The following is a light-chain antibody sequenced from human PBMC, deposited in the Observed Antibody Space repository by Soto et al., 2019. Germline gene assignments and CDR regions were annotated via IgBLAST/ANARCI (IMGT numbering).Light chain of an antibody. CDR2: LGS. CDR3: MQGLQART. V-gene: IGKV2-28*01. Sequence: EIVLSQSPPSLSVTPGEAASISCRSSLSLLHSDGFNYLDWFLQKPGQSPQLLIYLGSHRASGVPDRFSGSGSGTDFTLKITRVEAEDVGVYYCMQGLQARTFGQGTKVEIK. CDR1: LSLLHSDGFNY. J-gene: IGKJ1*01.